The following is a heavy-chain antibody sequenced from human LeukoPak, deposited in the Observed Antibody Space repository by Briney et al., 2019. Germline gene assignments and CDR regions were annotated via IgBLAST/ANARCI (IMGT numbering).Heavy chain of an antibody. CDR1: GYTFTGYY. J-gene: IGHJ4*02. V-gene: IGHV1-2*02. Sequence: ASVKVSCKASGYTFTGYYMHWVRQAPGQGLEWMGWINPNSGGTNYAQKFQGGVTMTRDTSISTAYMELSRLRSDDTAVYYCARISAYYDSSGYYAYWGQGTLVTVSS. D-gene: IGHD3-22*01. CDR2: INPNSGGT. CDR3: ARISAYYDSSGYYAY.